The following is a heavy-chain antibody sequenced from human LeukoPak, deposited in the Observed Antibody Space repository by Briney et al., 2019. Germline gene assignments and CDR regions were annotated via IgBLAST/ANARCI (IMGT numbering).Heavy chain of an antibody. CDR2: IYPGDSET. V-gene: IGHV5-51*01. CDR3: ARRELFSYGFGY. J-gene: IGHJ4*02. Sequence: GESLKISCKCSGYSFTSYWIGWVRQTPGKGLEWMGIIYPGDSETRYSPSFQRQVTISADQSISTAYLQWSSLKASDTAMYYCARRELFSYGFGYWGQGTLVTVSS. D-gene: IGHD5-18*01. CDR1: GYSFTSYW.